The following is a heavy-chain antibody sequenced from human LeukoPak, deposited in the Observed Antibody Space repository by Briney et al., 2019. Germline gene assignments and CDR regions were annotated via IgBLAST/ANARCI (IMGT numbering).Heavy chain of an antibody. V-gene: IGHV4-59*01. CDR1: GGSISSYY. Sequence: SGTLSLTCTVSGGSISSYYWSWIRQPPGKGLEWIGYIYYSGSTNYNPSLKSRVTISVDTSKNQFSLKLSSVTAADTAVYYCARVPGAERITIFGVVALSYFDLWGRGTLVTVSS. CDR3: ARVPGAERITIFGVVALSYFDL. CDR2: IYYSGST. J-gene: IGHJ2*01. D-gene: IGHD3-3*01.